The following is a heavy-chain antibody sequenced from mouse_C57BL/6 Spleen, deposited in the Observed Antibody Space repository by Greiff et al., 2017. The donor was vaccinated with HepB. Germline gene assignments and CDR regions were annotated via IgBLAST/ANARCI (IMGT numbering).Heavy chain of an antibody. V-gene: IGHV1-64*01. CDR3: ARPLTTVVYYYAMDY. D-gene: IGHD1-1*01. J-gene: IGHJ4*01. CDR1: GYTFTSYW. Sequence: QVQLQQPGAELVKPGASVKLSCKASGYTFTSYWMHWVKQRPGQGLEWIGMIHPNSGSTNYNEKFKSKATLTVDKSTSTAYMQLSSLTSEDSAVEYCARPLTTVVYYYAMDYWGQGTSVTVSS. CDR2: IHPNSGST.